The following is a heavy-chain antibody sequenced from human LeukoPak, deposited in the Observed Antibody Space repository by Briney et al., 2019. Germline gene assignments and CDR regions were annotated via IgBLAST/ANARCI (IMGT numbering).Heavy chain of an antibody. Sequence: GGSLRLSCAASGFTFSSYWMSWVRQAPGKGLEWVSAISGSGGSTYYADSVKGRFTISRDNSKNTLYLQMNSLRAEDTAVYYCASNQGATVVTPSDYWGQGTLVTVSS. D-gene: IGHD4-23*01. CDR1: GFTFSSYW. V-gene: IGHV3-23*01. CDR2: ISGSGGST. CDR3: ASNQGATVVTPSDY. J-gene: IGHJ4*02.